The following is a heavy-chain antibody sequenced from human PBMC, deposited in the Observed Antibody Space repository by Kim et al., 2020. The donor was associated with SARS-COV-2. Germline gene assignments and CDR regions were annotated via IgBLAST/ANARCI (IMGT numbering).Heavy chain of an antibody. V-gene: IGHV3-23*01. CDR1: GFIFSSYG. J-gene: IGHJ4*02. D-gene: IGHD3-10*01. CDR2: LTDSGGTT. Sequence: GGSLRLSCAASGFIFSSYGMSWVRQAPGKGLDWVAALTDSGGTTHYADSVKGRFTISRDNPNNILYLQMSSLRVEDTAVYYCAKHWGSGTYYNSLDYWGQGTLVTVSS. CDR3: AKHWGSGTYYNSLDY.